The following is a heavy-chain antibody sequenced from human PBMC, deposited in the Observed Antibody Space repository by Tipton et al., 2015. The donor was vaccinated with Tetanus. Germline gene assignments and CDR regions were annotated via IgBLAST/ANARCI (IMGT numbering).Heavy chain of an antibody. CDR3: ARPEASGRARGFDI. CDR2: MYNSGAT. CDR1: GGSIGSTSYY. D-gene: IGHD3-10*01. J-gene: IGHJ3*02. V-gene: IGHV4-39*02. Sequence: TLSLTCTVSGGSIGSTSYYWAWIRQPPGKGLEWIGTMYNSGATYYNPSLKGRVTISGDTSKNLFSLTSVTASDTAVYYCARPEASGRARGFDIWGQGTKVTVSP.